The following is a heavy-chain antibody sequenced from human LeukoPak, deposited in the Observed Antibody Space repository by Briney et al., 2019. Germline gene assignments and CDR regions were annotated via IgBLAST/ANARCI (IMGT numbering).Heavy chain of an antibody. D-gene: IGHD6-13*01. CDR3: ARDRDSSSWYQRDAFDI. V-gene: IGHV1-2*02. CDR1: GYTFTGYY. Sequence: GASVKVSCKASGYTFTGYYMHWVRQAPGQGVEWIGWINPNIRGTNYAQKFQGRVTMTRDTSISTAYMGLSRLRSDDTAAYYCARDRDSSSWYQRDAFDIWGQGTMVTVSS. CDR2: INPNIRGT. J-gene: IGHJ3*02.